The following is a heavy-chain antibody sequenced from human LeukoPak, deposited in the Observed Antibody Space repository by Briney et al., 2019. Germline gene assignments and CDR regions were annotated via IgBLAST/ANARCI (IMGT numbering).Heavy chain of an antibody. D-gene: IGHD4-23*01. V-gene: IGHV4-4*07. CDR3: ARALTTVVTPGLPLDY. CDR2: ISRSRST. Sequence: SETLSLTCTVSGGSISSYYLSWIRQPAGKGLEWIGHISRSRSTNYNPSLKSRGTISVDRSKNQFSLMLTSVTAADTAVYYCARALTTVVTPGLPLDYWGQGAVVT. J-gene: IGHJ4*02. CDR1: GGSISSYY.